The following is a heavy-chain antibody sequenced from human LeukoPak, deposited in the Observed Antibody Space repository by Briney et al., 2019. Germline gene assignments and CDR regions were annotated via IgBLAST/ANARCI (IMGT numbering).Heavy chain of an antibody. V-gene: IGHV4-34*01. D-gene: IGHD7-27*01. Sequence: SETLSLTCAVYGGSFSGYYRSWIRQPPGKGLEWIGEINHSGSTNYNPSLKSRVTISVDTSKNQFSLKLTSVAAADTAVYYCAREKTGAGSFDICGQGTMVTVSS. CDR1: GGSFSGYY. J-gene: IGHJ3*02. CDR2: INHSGST. CDR3: AREKTGAGSFDI.